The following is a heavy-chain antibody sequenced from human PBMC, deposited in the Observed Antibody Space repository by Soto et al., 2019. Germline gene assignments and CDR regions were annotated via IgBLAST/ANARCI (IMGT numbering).Heavy chain of an antibody. D-gene: IGHD2-2*02. CDR3: AREGAPGYCSSTSCYTNSWFDP. CDR2: IIPIFGTA. V-gene: IGHV1-69*01. CDR1: GGTFSSYA. Sequence: QVQLVQSGAEVKKPGSSVKVSCKASGGTFSSYAISWVRQAPGQGLEWMGGIIPIFGTANYAQKFQGRVTITANESTSTAYMELSSRRSEDTAVYYCAREGAPGYCSSTSCYTNSWFDPWGQGTLVTVSS. J-gene: IGHJ5*02.